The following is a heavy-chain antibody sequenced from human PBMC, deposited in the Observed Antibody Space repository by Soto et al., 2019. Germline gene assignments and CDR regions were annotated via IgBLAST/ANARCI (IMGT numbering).Heavy chain of an antibody. CDR1: GFTFSSYS. J-gene: IGHJ5*02. Sequence: GGSLRLSCAASGFTFSSYSMNWVRQAPGKGLEWVSYISSSSSTIYYADSVKGRFTISRDNAKNSLYLQMNSLRDEDTAVYYCARETRGQLVSHNWFDPWGQGTLVTVSS. CDR3: ARETRGQLVSHNWFDP. D-gene: IGHD6-6*01. CDR2: ISSSSSTI. V-gene: IGHV3-48*02.